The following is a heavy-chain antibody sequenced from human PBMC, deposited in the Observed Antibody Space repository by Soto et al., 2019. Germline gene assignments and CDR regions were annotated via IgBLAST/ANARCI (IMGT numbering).Heavy chain of an antibody. CDR1: GGSISSSNW. D-gene: IGHD5-12*01. Sequence: QVQLQESGPGLVKPSGTLSLTCAVSGGSISSSNWWSWVRQPPGKGLEWIGEINHRGGTNYNPSLKRRVTISVDKSKNHFSLKLSSVTAADTAVYYCARGCGYDFFDYWGQGTLVTVSS. CDR3: ARGCGYDFFDY. V-gene: IGHV4-4*02. CDR2: INHRGGT. J-gene: IGHJ4*02.